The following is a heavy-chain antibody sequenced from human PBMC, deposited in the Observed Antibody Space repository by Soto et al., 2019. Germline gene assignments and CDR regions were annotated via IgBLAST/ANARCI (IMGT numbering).Heavy chain of an antibody. CDR2: ISSSSSYI. D-gene: IGHD6-13*01. Sequence: PGGSLRLSCAASGFTFSSYSMNWVRQAPGKGLEWVSSISSSSSYIYYADSVKGRFTISRDNAKNSLYLQMNSLRAEDTAVYYCARGPEIAAAGRLKHWFDPWGQGTLVSVSS. V-gene: IGHV3-21*01. CDR3: ARGPEIAAAGRLKHWFDP. J-gene: IGHJ5*02. CDR1: GFTFSSYS.